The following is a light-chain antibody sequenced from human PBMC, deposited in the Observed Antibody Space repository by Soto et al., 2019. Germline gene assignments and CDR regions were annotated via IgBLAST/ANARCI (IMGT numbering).Light chain of an antibody. J-gene: IGKJ4*01. CDR1: QSISSN. V-gene: IGKV1-39*01. CDR3: QQSQSNPLT. Sequence: DIQMTQSPSSLSASVGDKVTITCRASQSISSNLNWYQQKPGKAPKLRIYEASTLQSGVPSRFSGSGSGTDFPLTISSLQPEDFSYCYCQQSQSNPLTFGGGTKVEI. CDR2: EAS.